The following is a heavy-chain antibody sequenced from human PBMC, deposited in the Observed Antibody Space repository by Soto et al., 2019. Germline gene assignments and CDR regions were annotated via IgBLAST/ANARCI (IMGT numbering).Heavy chain of an antibody. CDR2: IIPIFGTA. CDR3: ASLIAAAGPPHSPRYYYGMDV. J-gene: IGHJ6*02. CDR1: GGTFSSYA. Sequence: QVRLVQSGAEVKKPGSSVKVSCKASGGTFSSYAISWVRQAPGQGLEWMGGIIPIFGTADYAQKFQGRVTITADDSTSTAYMELSSLRSEDTAVYYCASLIAAAGPPHSPRYYYGMDVWGQGTTVTVSS. V-gene: IGHV1-69*12. D-gene: IGHD6-13*01.